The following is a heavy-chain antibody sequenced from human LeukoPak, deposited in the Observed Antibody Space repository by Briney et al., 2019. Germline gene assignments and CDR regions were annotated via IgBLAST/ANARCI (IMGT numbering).Heavy chain of an antibody. D-gene: IGHD3-22*01. CDR2: IRYDGSNK. CDR1: GFTFSSYG. Sequence: GGSLRLSCAASGFTFSSYGMHWVRQAPGMGLEWVAVIRYDGSNKYYADSVKGRFTISRDNSKNTLYLQMNSLRAEDTAMYYCARDVWDSGGYYLDSWGQGTLVTVSS. J-gene: IGHJ4*02. CDR3: ARDVWDSGGYYLDS. V-gene: IGHV3-33*01.